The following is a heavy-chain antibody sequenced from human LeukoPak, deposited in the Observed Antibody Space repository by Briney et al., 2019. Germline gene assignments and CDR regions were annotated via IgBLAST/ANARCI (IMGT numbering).Heavy chain of an antibody. V-gene: IGHV1-2*02. Sequence: ASVNVSCTPSGYTFTAYYMPWVRQAPGRGLEWMGWINPKTGGTSCAQKFQGRVTMTRDTSISTINMGLSRLTSDDTAVYYCARATAENDHWGQGTLVTVSS. CDR3: ARATAENDH. CDR2: INPKTGGT. D-gene: IGHD1-14*01. J-gene: IGHJ4*02. CDR1: GYTFTAYY.